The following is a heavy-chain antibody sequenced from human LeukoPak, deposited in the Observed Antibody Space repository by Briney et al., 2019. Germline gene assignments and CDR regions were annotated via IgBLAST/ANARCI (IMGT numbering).Heavy chain of an antibody. D-gene: IGHD4-17*01. V-gene: IGHV3-72*01. J-gene: IGHJ4*02. Sequence: GGSLRLSCAASGFSISDHYMDWVRDAPGKGLEWVGRVRNKPNGYTTDYGTSVKGRFTISRDDSKNSRYLQMNSLTGEDTAVYYCTRVRHGDYFDYWGQGALVSVSS. CDR2: VRNKPNGYTT. CDR3: TRVRHGDYFDY. CDR1: GFSISDHY.